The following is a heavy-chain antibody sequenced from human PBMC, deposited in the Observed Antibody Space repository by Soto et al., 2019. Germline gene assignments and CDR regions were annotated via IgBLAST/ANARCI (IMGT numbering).Heavy chain of an antibody. D-gene: IGHD3-16*01. V-gene: IGHV1-8*01. CDR3: ARMATFGSLNWFDP. CDR1: GYSFTNND. J-gene: IGHJ5*02. Sequence: QVKLVQSGAEVREPGASVKVSCKASGYSFTNNDVSWVRQATGQGLGWMGWMNPGSCDTGYAQKFQGRVTMTRDISIATAYMELSSLRSDDTAIYYCARMATFGSLNWFDPWGQGTLVTVSS. CDR2: MNPGSCDT.